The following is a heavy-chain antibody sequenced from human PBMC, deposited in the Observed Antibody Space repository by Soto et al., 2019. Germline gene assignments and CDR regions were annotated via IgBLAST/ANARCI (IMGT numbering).Heavy chain of an antibody. CDR2: ISYDGSLK. V-gene: IGHV3-30*03. CDR3: ARFWGPITAAVDDY. CDR1: GFTFSNFG. J-gene: IGHJ4*02. Sequence: QVQVVESGGGVVQPGRSLRLSCAASGFTFSNFGMQWGRQAPGKGLEWVASISYDGSLKYSADSVKGRFTISRDNSTNTLYLQMNSLISEDTAVYYCARFWGPITAAVDDYWGPGTLVSVSS. D-gene: IGHD6-13*01.